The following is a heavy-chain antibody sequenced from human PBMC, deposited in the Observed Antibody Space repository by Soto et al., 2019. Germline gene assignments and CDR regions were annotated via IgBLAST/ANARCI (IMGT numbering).Heavy chain of an antibody. D-gene: IGHD3-16*01. CDR3: ARMRWGYHWFDP. V-gene: IGHV1-46*01. CDR2: INPSGGST. J-gene: IGHJ5*02. CDR1: GYTLTNYG. Sequence: ASVKVSCKASGYTLTNYGVTWVRQAPGQGLEWMGKINPSGGSTSYAQKFQGRVTMTRDTSTSTVYMELSSLRSEDTAVYYCARMRWGYHWFDPWGQGTLVTVSS.